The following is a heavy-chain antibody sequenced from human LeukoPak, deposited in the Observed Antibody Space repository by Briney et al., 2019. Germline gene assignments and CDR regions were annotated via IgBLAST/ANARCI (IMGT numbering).Heavy chain of an antibody. CDR2: INSDGSST. J-gene: IGHJ3*02. V-gene: IGHV3-74*01. Sequence: MHWVRQAPGKGLVWVSRINSDGSSTSYADSVKGRFTISRDNAKNTLYLQMNSLRAEDTAVYYCARADTGWAVAGTRDAFDIWGQGTMVTVSS. CDR3: ARADTGWAVAGTRDAFDI. D-gene: IGHD6-19*01.